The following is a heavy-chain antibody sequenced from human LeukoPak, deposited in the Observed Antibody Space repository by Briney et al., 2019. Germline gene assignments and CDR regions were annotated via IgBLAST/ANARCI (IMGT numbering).Heavy chain of an antibody. J-gene: IGHJ4*02. V-gene: IGHV4-59*01. CDR1: GGSIGSYY. D-gene: IGHD5-18*01. CDR3: ARVGGYSYGYFDY. CDR2: IYYSGST. Sequence: PSETLSLTCTVSGGSIGSYYWSWIRQPPGKGLEWIGYIYYSGSTNYNPSLKSRVTISVDTSKNQFSLKLSSVTAADTAVYYCARVGGYSYGYFDYWGQGTLVTVSS.